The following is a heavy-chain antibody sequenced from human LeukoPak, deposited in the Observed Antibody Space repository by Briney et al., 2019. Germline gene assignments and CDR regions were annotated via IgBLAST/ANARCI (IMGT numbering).Heavy chain of an antibody. CDR2: SNAGNGNT. Sequence: ASVKVSCKASGYTFTSYAMHWMRQAPGQRLEWMGWSNAGNGNTKYSQEFQGRVTMTRNTSISTAYMELSSLRSEDTAVYYCARGVLLAVAGRPGWFDPWGQGTLVTVSS. CDR1: GYTFTSYA. D-gene: IGHD6-19*01. CDR3: ARGVLLAVAGRPGWFDP. V-gene: IGHV1-3*02. J-gene: IGHJ5*02.